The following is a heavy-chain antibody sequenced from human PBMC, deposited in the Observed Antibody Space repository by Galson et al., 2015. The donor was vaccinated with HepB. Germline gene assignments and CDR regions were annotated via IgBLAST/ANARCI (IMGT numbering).Heavy chain of an antibody. CDR1: KLTFKNAW. CDR2: IKSNSAGGTA. CDR3: TTTLGYRDDY. D-gene: IGHD5-18*01. Sequence: SLRLSCAASKLTFKNAWMSWVRQAPEKGLEWVGRIKSNSAGGTADYAAPVKDRFTISRDDSKQTLFLQMNNLTTEDTAVYYCTTTLGYRDDYWGQGTLVTVSS. V-gene: IGHV3-15*01. J-gene: IGHJ4*02.